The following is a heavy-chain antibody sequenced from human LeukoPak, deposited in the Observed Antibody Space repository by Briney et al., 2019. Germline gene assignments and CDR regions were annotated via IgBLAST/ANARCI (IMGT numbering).Heavy chain of an antibody. CDR1: GFTFSSYG. V-gene: IGHV3-33*01. J-gene: IGHJ3*02. Sequence: GGSLRLSCAASGFTFSSYGVHWVRQAPGKGLEWVAVIWYDGSNKYYADSVKGRFTISRDNSKNTLYLQMNSLRAEDTAVYYCARDLRRGGSYYAFDIWGQGTMVTVSS. CDR2: IWYDGSNK. CDR3: ARDLRRGGSYYAFDI. D-gene: IGHD1-26*01.